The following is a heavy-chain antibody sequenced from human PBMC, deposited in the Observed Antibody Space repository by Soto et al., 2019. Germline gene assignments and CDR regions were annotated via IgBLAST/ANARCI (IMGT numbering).Heavy chain of an antibody. D-gene: IGHD6-19*01. CDR2: ISGSGGST. J-gene: IGHJ4*02. CDR3: ANPLSSGRVRGDFDY. Sequence: GGSLRLSCAASGFTFSSYAMSWVRQAPGKGLEWVSAISGSGGSTYYADSVKGRFTISRDNSKNTLYLQMNSLRAEDTAVYYCANPLSSGRVRGDFDYWGQGTLVTVSS. V-gene: IGHV3-23*01. CDR1: GFTFSSYA.